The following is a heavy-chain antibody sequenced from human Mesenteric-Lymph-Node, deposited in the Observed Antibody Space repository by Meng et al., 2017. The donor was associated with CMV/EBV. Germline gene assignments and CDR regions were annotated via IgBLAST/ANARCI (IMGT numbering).Heavy chain of an antibody. Sequence: KVSCKGSGYSLTSYWIGWVRQMPGKGLEWMGIIYPGDSDTRYSPSFQGQVTISADKSISTAYLQWSSLKASDTAMYYCARGMGVMENYFDHWGQGIQVTVSS. V-gene: IGHV5-51*01. CDR3: ARGMGVMENYFDH. CDR2: IYPGDSDT. J-gene: IGHJ4*02. CDR1: GYSLTSYW. D-gene: IGHD3-16*01.